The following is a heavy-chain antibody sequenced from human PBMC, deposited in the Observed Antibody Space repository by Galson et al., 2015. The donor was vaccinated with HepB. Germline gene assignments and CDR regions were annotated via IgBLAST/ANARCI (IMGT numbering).Heavy chain of an antibody. CDR3: ARAAGTPGIAEAAALDI. D-gene: IGHD6-13*01. Sequence: LSLTCTVAGGSVSSGSYYWSWIRQPAEKGLEWMGRIHKSGSTSDTPSLNSRVVISIDTSKNQFSLKLSSVTAADTAVYFCARAAGTPGIAEAAALDIWGQGTMVTVSS. V-gene: IGHV4-61*02. CDR1: GGSVSSGSYY. J-gene: IGHJ3*02. CDR2: IHKSGST.